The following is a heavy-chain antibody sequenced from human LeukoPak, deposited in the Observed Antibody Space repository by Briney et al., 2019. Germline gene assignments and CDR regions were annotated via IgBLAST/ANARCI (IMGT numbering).Heavy chain of an antibody. CDR1: GGSISSYY. D-gene: IGHD5-24*01. CDR2: IYYSGST. V-gene: IGHV4-59*01. Sequence: SETLSLTCTVSGGSISSYYWSWIRQPPGKGLEWIGYIYYSGSTNYNPSLKSRVTISVDTSKNQFSLKLSSVTAADTAVYYCARGILEMNYYYYYMDVWGKGTTVTISS. J-gene: IGHJ6*03. CDR3: ARGILEMNYYYYYMDV.